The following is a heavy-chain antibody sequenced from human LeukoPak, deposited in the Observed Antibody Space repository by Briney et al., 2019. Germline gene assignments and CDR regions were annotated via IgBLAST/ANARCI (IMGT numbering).Heavy chain of an antibody. D-gene: IGHD1-26*01. CDR2: ISSSSSYI. Sequence: GGSLRLSCAASGFTFSSYSMNWVRQAPGKGLEWVSSISSSSSYIYYADSVKGRFTISRDNAKNSLYLQMNCLRAEDTAVYYCARDHSFLVGATGVWGQGTLVTVSS. CDR3: ARDHSFLVGATGV. V-gene: IGHV3-21*01. J-gene: IGHJ4*02. CDR1: GFTFSSYS.